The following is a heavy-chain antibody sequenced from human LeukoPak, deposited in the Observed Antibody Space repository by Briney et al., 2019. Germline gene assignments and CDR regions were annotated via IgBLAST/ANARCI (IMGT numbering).Heavy chain of an antibody. CDR2: ISTSSSYI. Sequence: GGSLRLSCAASGFTFSSYEMNWVRQAPGKGLEWLSSISTSSSYIYYADSVKGRFTISRDNAKNSLSLQMNSLRAEDMAVYYCARDIAAAGPNWFDPWGQGTLVTVSS. V-gene: IGHV3-21*01. D-gene: IGHD6-13*01. J-gene: IGHJ5*02. CDR1: GFTFSSYE. CDR3: ARDIAAAGPNWFDP.